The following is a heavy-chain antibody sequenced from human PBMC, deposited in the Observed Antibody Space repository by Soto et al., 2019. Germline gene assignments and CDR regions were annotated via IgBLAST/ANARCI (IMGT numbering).Heavy chain of an antibody. CDR3: ARQTVTGRIYYFDY. J-gene: IGHJ4*02. V-gene: IGHV4-30-2*01. CDR1: GGSISSGGYS. D-gene: IGHD4-17*01. Sequence: SETLSLTCAVSGGSISSGGYSWSWIRQPPGKGLEWIGYIYHSGSTYYNPSLKSRVTISVDRSKNQFSLKLSSVTAADTAVYYSARQTVTGRIYYFDYWGQGTLVTVSS. CDR2: IYHSGST.